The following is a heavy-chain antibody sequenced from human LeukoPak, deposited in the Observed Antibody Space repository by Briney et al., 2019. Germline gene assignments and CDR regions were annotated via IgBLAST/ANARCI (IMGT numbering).Heavy chain of an antibody. Sequence: GESLKISRKGSGYSFTSYWIGWVRQMPGKGLEWMGIIYPGDSDTRYSPSFQGQVTISADKSISTAYLQWSSLKASDTAMYYCARRDDYGDYVSWYFDYWGQGTLVTVSS. CDR3: ARRDDYGDYVSWYFDY. CDR2: IYPGDSDT. CDR1: GYSFTSYW. V-gene: IGHV5-51*01. D-gene: IGHD4-17*01. J-gene: IGHJ4*02.